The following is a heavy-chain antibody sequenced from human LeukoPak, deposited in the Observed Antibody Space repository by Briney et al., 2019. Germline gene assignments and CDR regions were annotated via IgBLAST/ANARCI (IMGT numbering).Heavy chain of an antibody. D-gene: IGHD2-2*01. V-gene: IGHV3-9*03. CDR2: ISWNSGSI. CDR3: AKGACSTTSCSIDY. Sequence: PGGSLRLSCAASGFTVSSNYMSWVRQVPGKGLEWVSGISWNSGSIGYADSVKGRFTISRDNAKNSLYLQMNSLRAEDLALYYCAKGACSTTSCSIDYWGQGTLVTISS. J-gene: IGHJ4*02. CDR1: GFTVSSNY.